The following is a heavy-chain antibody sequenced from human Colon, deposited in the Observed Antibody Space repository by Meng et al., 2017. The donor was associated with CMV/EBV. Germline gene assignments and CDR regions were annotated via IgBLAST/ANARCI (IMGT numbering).Heavy chain of an antibody. J-gene: IGHJ4*02. D-gene: IGHD6-13*01. CDR2: IYWDDDK. V-gene: IGHV2-5*02. Sequence: IPLKESGPPSVHPTQTLTPACPFSGVSLNTYKVGGGWFRQPPGKAPEWLALIYWDDDKRSRSSLRNRLTPTPDASTNQVVLPMTDMDPVDTATYYCAHKSQPAASFDYWGQGTLVTVSS. CDR3: AHKSQPAASFDY. CDR1: GVSLNTYKVG.